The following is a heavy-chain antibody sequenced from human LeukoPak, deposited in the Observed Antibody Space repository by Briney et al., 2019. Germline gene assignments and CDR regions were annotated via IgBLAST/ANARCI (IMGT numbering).Heavy chain of an antibody. CDR3: ARITKYYYDSSGPKGAFDI. D-gene: IGHD3-22*01. CDR1: GYTFTGYY. CDR2: INPNSGGT. J-gene: IGHJ3*02. V-gene: IGHV1-2*02. Sequence: APVKVSCKASGYTFTGYYMHWVRQTPGQGLEWMGWINPNSGGTNYAQKFQGRVTMTRDTSISTAHMELSRLRSDDTAVYYCARITKYYYDSSGPKGAFDIWGQGTMVTVSS.